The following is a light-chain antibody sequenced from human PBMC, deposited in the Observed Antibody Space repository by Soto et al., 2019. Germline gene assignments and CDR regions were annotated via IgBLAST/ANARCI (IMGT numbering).Light chain of an antibody. CDR2: ASS. CDR1: QTTNNY. CDR3: MQGTHWPWT. Sequence: DIQMTQSPSSLSAYFGYTVTITCRASQTTNNYLNWYQLKPGKAPKLLIYASSTLQTGVPDRFSGSGSGTDFTLKISRVEAEDVGVYYCMQGTHWPWTFGQGTKVDIK. J-gene: IGKJ1*01. V-gene: IGKV1-39*01.